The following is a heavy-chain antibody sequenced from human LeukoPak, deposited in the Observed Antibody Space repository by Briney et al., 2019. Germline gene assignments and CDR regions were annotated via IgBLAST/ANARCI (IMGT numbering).Heavy chain of an antibody. J-gene: IGHJ6*02. CDR2: ISWNSGSI. V-gene: IGHV3-9*01. CDR1: GFTFDDYA. Sequence: GGSLRLSCAASGFTFDDYAMHWVRQAPGEGLEWVSGISWNSGSIGYADSVKGRFTISRDNAKNSLYLQMNSLRAEDTALYYCAKVYYYYYGMDVWGQGTTVTVSS. CDR3: AKVYYYYYGMDV.